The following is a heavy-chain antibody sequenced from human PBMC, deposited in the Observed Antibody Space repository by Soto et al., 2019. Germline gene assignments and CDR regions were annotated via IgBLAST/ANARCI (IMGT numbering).Heavy chain of an antibody. V-gene: IGHV1-58*01. CDR3: AAFDPGPMGFDP. CDR2: IVVGSGNT. Sequence: SVQVSCQASGFTFSSSAVQWVRQARGQRREWIGKIVVGSGNTNYAQTFQEGVTITRDMSTSTAYMELSSLRSEDTAFYYCAAFDPGPMGFDPWGQGTLVTVSS. D-gene: IGHD3-9*01. CDR1: GFTFSSSA. J-gene: IGHJ5*02.